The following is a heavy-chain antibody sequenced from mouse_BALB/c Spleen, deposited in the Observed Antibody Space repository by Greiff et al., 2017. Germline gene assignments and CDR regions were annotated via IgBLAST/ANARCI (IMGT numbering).Heavy chain of an antibody. J-gene: IGHJ4*01. D-gene: IGHD1-2*01. CDR2: ISSGGGST. Sequence: EVKLQESGGGLVKPGGSLKLSCAASGFAFSSYDMSWVRQTPEKRLEWVAYISSGGGSTYYPDTVKGRFTISRDNAKNTLYLQMSSLKSEDTAMYYCARPLITTDAMDYWGQGTSVTVSS. V-gene: IGHV5-12-1*01. CDR3: ARPLITTDAMDY. CDR1: GFAFSSYD.